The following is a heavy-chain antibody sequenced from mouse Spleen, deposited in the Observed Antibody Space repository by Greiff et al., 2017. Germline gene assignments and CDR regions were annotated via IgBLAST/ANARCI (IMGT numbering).Heavy chain of an antibody. V-gene: IGHV1-50*01. J-gene: IGHJ3*01. Sequence: QVQLKQPGAELVKPGASVKLSCKASGYTFTSYWMQWVKQRPGQGLEWIGEIDPSDSYTNYNQKFKGKATLTVDTSSSTAYMQLSSLTSEDSAVYYCARWGTMITTGGCFAYWGQGTLVTVSA. CDR3: ARWGTMITTGGCFAY. CDR2: IDPSDSYT. CDR1: GYTFTSYW. D-gene: IGHD2-4*01.